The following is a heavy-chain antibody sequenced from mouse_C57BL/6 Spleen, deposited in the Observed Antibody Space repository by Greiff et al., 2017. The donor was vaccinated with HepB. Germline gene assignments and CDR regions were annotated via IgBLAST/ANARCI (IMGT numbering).Heavy chain of an antibody. Sequence: EVHLVESGGGLVQPKGSLKLSCAASGFSFNTYAMNWVRQAPGKGLEWVARIRSKSNNYATYYADSVKDRFTISRDDSESMLYLQMNNLKTEDTAMYYCVRGEPYSHFDYWGQGTTLTVSS. D-gene: IGHD2-10*01. V-gene: IGHV10-1*01. CDR3: VRGEPYSHFDY. J-gene: IGHJ2*01. CDR1: GFSFNTYA. CDR2: IRSKSNNYAT.